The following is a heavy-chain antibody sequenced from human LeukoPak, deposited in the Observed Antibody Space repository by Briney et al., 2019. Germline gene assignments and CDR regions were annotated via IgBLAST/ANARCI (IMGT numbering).Heavy chain of an antibody. D-gene: IGHD3-10*01. CDR2: ISGTSDNT. Sequence: GGSLRLSCAASGFTFSNYAMTWVRQAPGKGLEWVSAISGTSDNTYYADSVRGRFTISRDNSKNTLYLQVNSLRAEDTAIYYCATSRHYYGSGSYWVFDYWGQGTLVTVSS. CDR3: ATSRHYYGSGSYWVFDY. J-gene: IGHJ4*02. CDR1: GFTFSNYA. V-gene: IGHV3-23*01.